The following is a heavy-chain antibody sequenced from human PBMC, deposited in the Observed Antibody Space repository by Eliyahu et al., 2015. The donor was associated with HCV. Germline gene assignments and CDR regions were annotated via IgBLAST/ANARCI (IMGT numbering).Heavy chain of an antibody. J-gene: IGHJ4*02. Sequence: QVRLVESGGGVVQPGXSLXLSCAXXGFTFSSYGMHWVRQAPGKGLEWVAXIWYDGSTKYYVDSVKGRFTVSRDNSKNMLYLQLNSLRAEXTAVYYCARDSETTADYWGQGTLVTVSS. D-gene: IGHD1-7*01. V-gene: IGHV3-33*01. CDR1: GFTFSSYG. CDR3: ARDSETTADY. CDR2: IWYDGSTK.